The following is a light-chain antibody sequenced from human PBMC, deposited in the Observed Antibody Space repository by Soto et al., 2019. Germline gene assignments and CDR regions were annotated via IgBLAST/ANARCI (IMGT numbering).Light chain of an antibody. V-gene: IGKV3-11*01. Sequence: EIVLTQSPGTLSLSPGERFTLSCRASQSVSRYLAWYQQKPGQAPRLLIYDASNRATGVPARFSGSGSGTDFTLTIRSLEPEDFAVYYCQQRNDWRRGTFGQGTRLEIK. J-gene: IGKJ5*01. CDR1: QSVSRY. CDR2: DAS. CDR3: QQRNDWRRGT.